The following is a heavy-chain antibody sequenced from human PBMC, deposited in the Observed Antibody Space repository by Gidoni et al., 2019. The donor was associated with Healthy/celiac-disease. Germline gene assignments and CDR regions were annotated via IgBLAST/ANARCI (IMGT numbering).Heavy chain of an antibody. Sequence: QVQLVQSGAEVKKPGASVKVSCTASGDTFTSEGISWGRQAPGQGLEGMGWISAYNGNRNYAQKLQGRVTMTTDTSTSTAYMELRSLRSDDTAVYYCARGGGYSSGWYGNYYYYGMDVWGQGTTVTVSS. V-gene: IGHV1-18*01. CDR1: GDTFTSEG. CDR3: ARGGGYSSGWYGNYYYYGMDV. J-gene: IGHJ6*02. D-gene: IGHD6-19*01. CDR2: ISAYNGNR.